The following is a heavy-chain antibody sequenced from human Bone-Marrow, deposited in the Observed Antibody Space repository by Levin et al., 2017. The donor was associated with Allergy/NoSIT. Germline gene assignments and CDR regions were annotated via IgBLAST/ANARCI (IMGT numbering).Heavy chain of an antibody. V-gene: IGHV3-33*01. D-gene: IGHD1-26*01. CDR2: IWYDGSNK. J-gene: IGHJ3*02. CDR1: GFTFSSYG. Sequence: GGSLRLSCAASGFTFSSYGMHWVRQAPGKGLEWVAVIWYDGSNKYYADSVKGRFTISRDNSKNTLYLQMNSLRAEDTAVYYCARDLGSYGSGAFDIWGQGTMVTVSS. CDR3: ARDLGSYGSGAFDI.